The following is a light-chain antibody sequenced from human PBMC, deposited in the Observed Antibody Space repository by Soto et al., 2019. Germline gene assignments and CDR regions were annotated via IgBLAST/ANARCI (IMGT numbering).Light chain of an antibody. Sequence: DIQMTQSPSSLSASVGDRVTITCRASQSISSYFNWYQQKPGKAPKLLIYAASSLPSGVPSRFSGSGSGTEFTLTISSLQPEDFATYYCQQSASSPRTFGQGTKVEVK. V-gene: IGKV1-39*01. CDR3: QQSASSPRT. J-gene: IGKJ1*01. CDR1: QSISSY. CDR2: AAS.